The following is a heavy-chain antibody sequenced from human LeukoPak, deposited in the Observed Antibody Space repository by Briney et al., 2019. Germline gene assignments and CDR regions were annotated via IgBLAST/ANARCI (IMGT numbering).Heavy chain of an antibody. Sequence: GESLKISCKGFGYSFTFHWIAWVRQMPGKGLEWMGIIYPGDSDTRYSPSFQGQVTISVDKSISTAHLQWSSLKASDTATYYCARHVGSRVVGASDYWGQGTLVTVSS. J-gene: IGHJ4*02. D-gene: IGHD2-15*01. CDR3: ARHVGSRVVGASDY. CDR2: IYPGDSDT. CDR1: GYSFTFHW. V-gene: IGHV5-51*01.